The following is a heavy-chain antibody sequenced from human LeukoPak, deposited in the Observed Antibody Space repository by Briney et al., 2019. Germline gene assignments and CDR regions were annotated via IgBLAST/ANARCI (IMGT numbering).Heavy chain of an antibody. Sequence: SETLSLTCTVSGGSISSSSYYWGWIRQPPGKGPEWIGSIYHSGSTYYNPSLKSRVTISVDTSKNQFSLKLSSVTAADTAVYYCAGGGSSSWYRRGEYSSWGQGTLVTVSS. CDR1: GGSISSSSYY. V-gene: IGHV4-39*07. CDR2: IYHSGST. D-gene: IGHD6-13*01. J-gene: IGHJ5*02. CDR3: AGGGSSSWYRRGEYSS.